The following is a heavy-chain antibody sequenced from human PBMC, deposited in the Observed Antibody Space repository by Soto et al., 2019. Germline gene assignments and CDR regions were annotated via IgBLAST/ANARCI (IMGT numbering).Heavy chain of an antibody. CDR2: INHSGST. CDR3: ARGRCIDY. CDR1: GGSFSGYY. Sequence: SETLSLTCAVYGGSFSGYYWSWIRQPPGKGLEWIGEINHSGSTNYNPSLKSRVTISVDTSKNQFSLKLSSVTAAETAVYYCARGRCIDYWGQGTLVTVSS. D-gene: IGHD2-15*01. V-gene: IGHV4-34*01. J-gene: IGHJ4*02.